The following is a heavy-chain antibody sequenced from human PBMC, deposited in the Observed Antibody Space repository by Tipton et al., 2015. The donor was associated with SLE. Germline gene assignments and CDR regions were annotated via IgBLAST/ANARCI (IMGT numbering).Heavy chain of an antibody. Sequence: TLSLTCAVYGGSFSGYYWSWIRQPPGAGLECIGEINHSGSTNYNPSLKSRVTISVDTSKNQFSLKLSSVTAADTAVYYCARVGGYCRSTRCPRVAFDIWGQGTMVTVSS. CDR2: INHSGST. CDR3: ARVGGYCRSTRCPRVAFDI. J-gene: IGHJ3*02. V-gene: IGHV4-34*01. D-gene: IGHD2-2*01. CDR1: GGSFSGYY.